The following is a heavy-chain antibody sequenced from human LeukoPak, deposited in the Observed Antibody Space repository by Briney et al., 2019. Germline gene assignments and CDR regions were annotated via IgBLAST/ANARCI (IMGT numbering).Heavy chain of an antibody. V-gene: IGHV3-21*01. CDR1: GFTFSSYS. CDR2: ISSSSSYI. J-gene: IGHJ4*02. Sequence: GGSLRLSCAASGFTFSSYSMNWVRQAPGKGLEWVSSISSSSSYIYYADSVKGRFTISRDNAKNSLYLQMNSLRAEGTAVYYCARDYYDSSGSNSLDYWGQGTLVTVSS. CDR3: ARDYYDSSGSNSLDY. D-gene: IGHD3-22*01.